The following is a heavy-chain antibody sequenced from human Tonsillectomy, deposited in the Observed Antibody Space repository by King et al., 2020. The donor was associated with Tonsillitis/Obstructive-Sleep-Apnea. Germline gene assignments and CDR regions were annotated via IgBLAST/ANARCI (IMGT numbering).Heavy chain of an antibody. J-gene: IGHJ3*02. CDR1: EFTFIGSA. V-gene: IGHV3-73*01. CDR3: TRHFFTDYPGDHPFDM. Sequence: QLVQSGGGLVQPGGSLKLSCAASEFTFIGSAVHWVRQAPGKGLQWIGHIRGRPNSYATAYAASVRGRFTISRDDSKETAYLEMNSLKTEDTAVYFCTRHFFTDYPGDHPFDMWGQGTMVTVSA. D-gene: IGHD2-21*01. CDR2: IRGRPNSYAT.